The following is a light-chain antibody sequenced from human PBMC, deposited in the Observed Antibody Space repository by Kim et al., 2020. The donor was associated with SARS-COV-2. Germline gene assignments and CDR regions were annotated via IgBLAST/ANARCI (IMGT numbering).Light chain of an antibody. CDR2: EVS. CDR3: TSFASSNTCV. Sequence: GQSITISCTGTSSDIGSYNFVSWYQQHPGNAPKLIIYEVSRRPSGVSNRFSGSKSDNMASLTISGLQAEDEADYYCTSFASSNTCVFGTGTKVTVL. CDR1: SSDIGSYNF. V-gene: IGLV2-14*01. J-gene: IGLJ1*01.